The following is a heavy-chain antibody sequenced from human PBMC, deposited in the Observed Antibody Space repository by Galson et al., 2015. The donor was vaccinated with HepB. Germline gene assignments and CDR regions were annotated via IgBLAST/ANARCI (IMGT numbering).Heavy chain of an antibody. CDR2: IDPSDSYI. V-gene: IGHV5-10-1*01. CDR3: ARGTSGYYWYFDF. J-gene: IGHJ4*02. D-gene: IGHD3-22*01. CDR1: GYRFTSHW. Sequence: SGAEVKKPGEFLRIACKGSGYRFTSHWITWVRQRPGKGLEWMGRIDPSDSYINYSPSFQGHVTISVDKSVATAYLQWSSLTASDTAMYYCARGTSGYYWYFDFWGQGTLVTVSS.